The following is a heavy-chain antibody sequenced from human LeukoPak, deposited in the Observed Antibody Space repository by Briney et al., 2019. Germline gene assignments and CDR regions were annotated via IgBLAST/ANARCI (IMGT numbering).Heavy chain of an antibody. D-gene: IGHD4-17*01. Sequence: GGSLRLSCAAYGFTFGSYSMNWVRQAPGKGLKWVSSISSSSSYIYYADSVKGRFTISRDNAKNSLYLQMNSLRAEDTAVYYCATATTVTRVGYWGQGTLVTVSS. J-gene: IGHJ4*02. CDR1: GFTFGSYS. CDR2: ISSSSSYI. V-gene: IGHV3-21*01. CDR3: ATATTVTRVGY.